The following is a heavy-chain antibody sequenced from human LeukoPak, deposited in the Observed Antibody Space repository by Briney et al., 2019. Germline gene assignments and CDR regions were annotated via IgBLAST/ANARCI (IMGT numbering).Heavy chain of an antibody. CDR2: IKQDGSEK. J-gene: IGHJ4*02. V-gene: IGHV3-7*02. Sequence: GGSLRLSCAGSGFTFSSYWMTWVRQAPGKGLEWVANIKQDGSEKNYVDSVKGRFTISRDNSKNTLYLQMNSLRPEDTAVYYCARARFGYNRGPFDYWGQGILVTVSS. CDR1: GFTFSSYW. CDR3: ARARFGYNRGPFDY. D-gene: IGHD5-24*01.